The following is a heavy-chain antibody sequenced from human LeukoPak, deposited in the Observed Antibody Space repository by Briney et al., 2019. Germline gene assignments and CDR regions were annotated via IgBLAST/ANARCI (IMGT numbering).Heavy chain of an antibody. Sequence: GWALLLSCAASGFTFSSYWKHWVRQAPGKGLEWVSRINSDGSSTTYADSVRGRFTISRDNAKNTLYLQMNSLRAEDTAVYYCARVVSMVRGASSGMDVWLQGTTVTVPS. V-gene: IGHV3-74*01. CDR1: GFTFSSYW. CDR2: INSDGSST. CDR3: ARVVSMVRGASSGMDV. D-gene: IGHD3-10*01. J-gene: IGHJ6*02.